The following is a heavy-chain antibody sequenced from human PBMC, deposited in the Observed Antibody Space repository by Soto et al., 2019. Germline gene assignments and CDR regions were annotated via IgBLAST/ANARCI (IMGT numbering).Heavy chain of an antibody. CDR2: VNPSGGHT. CDR3: ARGGHGVLVTAAVDY. CDR1: GDTFTDYY. V-gene: IGHV1-46*01. Sequence: QVQLMQSGAEVKKPGASVKVSCKASGDTFTDYYIHWVRQAPGQGLEWMGTVNPSGGHTTYDQQFLGRVTMTRDTSTSSVYMELMSLTSDDTAIYYCARGGHGVLVTAAVDYWGQGTLVTVSS. J-gene: IGHJ4*02. D-gene: IGHD2-21*02.